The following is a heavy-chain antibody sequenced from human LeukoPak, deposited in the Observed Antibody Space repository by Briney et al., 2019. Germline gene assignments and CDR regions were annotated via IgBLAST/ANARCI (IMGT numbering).Heavy chain of an antibody. Sequence: PGGSLRLSCTVSGFTVSSNSMSWVRQAPGKGLEWVSFIYSDNTHYSDSVEGRFTISRDNSKNTLYLQMNSLRAKDTAVYYCARRAGAYSHPYDYWGQGTLVTVSS. CDR2: IYSDNT. J-gene: IGHJ4*02. D-gene: IGHD4/OR15-4a*01. V-gene: IGHV3-53*01. CDR3: ARRAGAYSHPYDY. CDR1: GFTVSSNS.